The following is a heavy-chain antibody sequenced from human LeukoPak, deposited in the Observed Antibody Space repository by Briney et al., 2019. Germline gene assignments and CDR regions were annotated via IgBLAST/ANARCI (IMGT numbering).Heavy chain of an antibody. Sequence: GGSLRLSCAASGFTFNNTRMSRVRHAPRQGMEWVGRMKSKTDGGTTDYAAPVKGRFTISRDDSKNTPYLEMNSLKIEDTAVYYCTPSKGFWGQGSLVTVSS. CDR2: MKSKTDGGTT. CDR3: TPSKGF. J-gene: IGHJ4*02. CDR1: GFTFNNTR. V-gene: IGHV3-15*01.